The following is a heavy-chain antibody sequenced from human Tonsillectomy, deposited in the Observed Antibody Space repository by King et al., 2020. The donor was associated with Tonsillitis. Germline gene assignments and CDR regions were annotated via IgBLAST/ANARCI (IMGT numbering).Heavy chain of an antibody. CDR1: GGSIRSYY. CDR2: MYSSGNT. D-gene: IGHD3-3*01. V-gene: IGHV4-4*07. Sequence: VQLQESGPGLVKPSETLSLMCTVSGGSIRSYYWSWIRQPAGKGLEWIGRMYSSGNTNYNPSLKSRVTMSVDTSKNQFSLNLSSVTAADTAVCYCAREKYDFWSPGMDVWGQGTTVTVSS. J-gene: IGHJ6*02. CDR3: AREKYDFWSPGMDV.